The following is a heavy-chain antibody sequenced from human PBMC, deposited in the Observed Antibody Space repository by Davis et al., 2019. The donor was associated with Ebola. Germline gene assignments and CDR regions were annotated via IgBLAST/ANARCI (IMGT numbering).Heavy chain of an antibody. CDR3: AKVRSYDAFDI. V-gene: IGHV3-74*01. J-gene: IGHJ3*02. CDR1: GFTFSSYW. Sequence: GESLKISCAASGFTFSSYWMHWVRQAPGKGLVWVSRIDSDGSSTSYADSVKGRFTISRDNSKNTLYLQMNSLRAEDTDVYYCAKVRSYDAFDIWGQGTMVTVSS. CDR2: IDSDGSST.